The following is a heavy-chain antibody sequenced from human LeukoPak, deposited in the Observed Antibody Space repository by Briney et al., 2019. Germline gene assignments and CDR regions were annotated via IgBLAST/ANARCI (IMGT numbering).Heavy chain of an antibody. CDR1: GFTFSSYS. CDR3: ASVRGYSGYDFDF. D-gene: IGHD5-12*01. CDR2: ISSGSSTI. V-gene: IGHV3-48*02. J-gene: IGHJ4*02. Sequence: GGSLRLSCAASGFTFSSYSMNWVRQAPGKGVEWVSYISSGSSTIYYADSVKGRFTISRDNAKNSLYLQMNSLRDEDTAVYYCASVRGYSGYDFDFWGQGTLVTVSS.